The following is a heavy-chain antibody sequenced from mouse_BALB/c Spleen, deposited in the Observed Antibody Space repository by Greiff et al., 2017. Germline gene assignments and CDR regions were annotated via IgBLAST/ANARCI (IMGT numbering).Heavy chain of an antibody. J-gene: IGHJ4*01. V-gene: IGHV2-9*02. Sequence: VQLVESGPGLVAPSQSLSITCTVSGFSLTSYGVHWVRQPPGKGLEWLGVIWAGGSTNYNSALMSRLSISKDNSKSQVFLKMNSLQTDDTAMYYCARDPIYYDYDGGAMDYWGQGTSVTVSS. CDR3: ARDPIYYDYDGGAMDY. CDR1: GFSLTSYG. CDR2: IWAGGST. D-gene: IGHD2-4*01.